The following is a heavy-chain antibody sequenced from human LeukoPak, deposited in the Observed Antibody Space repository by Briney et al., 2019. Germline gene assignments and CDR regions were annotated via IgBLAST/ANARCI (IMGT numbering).Heavy chain of an antibody. CDR2: IWYDGSNK. J-gene: IGHJ4*02. CDR1: GFTFSSYG. Sequence: GRSLRLSCAASGFTFSSYGMRWVRQAPGKGLEWVAVIWYDGSNKYYADSVKGRFTISRDNSKNTLYLQMNSLRAEDTAVYYCAKDHPRYCSGGSCYVLDYWGQGTLVTVSS. V-gene: IGHV3-33*06. D-gene: IGHD2-15*01. CDR3: AKDHPRYCSGGSCYVLDY.